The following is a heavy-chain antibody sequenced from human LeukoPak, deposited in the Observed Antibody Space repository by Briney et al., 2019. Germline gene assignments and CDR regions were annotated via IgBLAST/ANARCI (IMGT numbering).Heavy chain of an antibody. CDR2: INPNSGGT. CDR3: ASEDSSGWDYYYYGMDV. V-gene: IGHV1-2*02. D-gene: IGHD6-19*01. J-gene: IGHJ6*02. Sequence: ASVKVSCKASGYTFTGYYMHWVRQAPGQGLEWMGWINPNSGGTNYAQKFQGRVTMTRDTSISTAYMELSRLRSDDMAVYYWASEDSSGWDYYYYGMDVWGQGTTVTVSS. CDR1: GYTFTGYY.